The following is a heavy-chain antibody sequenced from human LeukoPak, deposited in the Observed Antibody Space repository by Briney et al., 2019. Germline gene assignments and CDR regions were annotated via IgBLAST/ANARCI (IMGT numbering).Heavy chain of an antibody. CDR2: IHYSGNT. CDR1: GGSISSNNY. V-gene: IGHV4-39*01. Sequence: SETLSLTCTVSGGSISSNNYWAWIRQPPGMGLEWIGTIHYSGNTYYNPSLRSRVTFSVDTSKNQFSLRLSSVTAADTAVYYCARHEEEDGYNAKTLDCWGQGTLVTVSS. J-gene: IGHJ4*02. D-gene: IGHD5-24*01. CDR3: ARHEEEDGYNAKTLDC.